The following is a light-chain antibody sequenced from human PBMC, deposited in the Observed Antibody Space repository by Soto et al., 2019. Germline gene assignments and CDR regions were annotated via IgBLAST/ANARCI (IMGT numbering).Light chain of an antibody. CDR2: EVS. V-gene: IGLV2-23*02. J-gene: IGLJ3*02. CDR3: CSYAGSSRV. CDR1: SSDVGSYNL. Sequence: QSALTQPASVSGSPGQSITISCTGTSSDVGSYNLVSWYQQHPGKAPELMIYEVSKRPSGVSNRFSGSKSGNTASLTISGLQAEDEADYYCCSYAGSSRVFGGGTKVTVL.